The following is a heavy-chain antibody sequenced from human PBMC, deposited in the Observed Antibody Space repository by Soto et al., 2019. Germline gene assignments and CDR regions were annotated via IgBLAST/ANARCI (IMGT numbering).Heavy chain of an antibody. CDR2: IYYTGNT. CDR3: ARDLLFYDSSGFRRMGDGDAFDI. V-gene: IGHV4-61*01. J-gene: IGHJ3*02. D-gene: IGHD3-22*01. CDR1: GGSVSSGRYY. Sequence: SETLSLTCTVSGGSVSSGRYYWSWIRQPPGKGLEWIGYIYYTGNTNYNPSLKSRVTISIDTSNNQFSLKLSSVTAAATAVYYCARDLLFYDSSGFRRMGDGDAFDIWGQGTMVT.